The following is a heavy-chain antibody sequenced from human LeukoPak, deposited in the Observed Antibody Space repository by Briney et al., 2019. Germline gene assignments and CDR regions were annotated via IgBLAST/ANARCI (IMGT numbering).Heavy chain of an antibody. CDR1: GFTFSSYW. CDR3: AREAHTFDY. CDR2: IKLDGSEI. J-gene: IGHJ4*02. V-gene: IGHV3-7*01. Sequence: GGSLRLSCAASGFTFSSYWMTRVRQAPGKGLEWVANIKLDGSEIHYLDSVKGRFTISRDNAKNALYLQMNSLRAEDMAVYFCAREAHTFDYWGQGALVTVSS.